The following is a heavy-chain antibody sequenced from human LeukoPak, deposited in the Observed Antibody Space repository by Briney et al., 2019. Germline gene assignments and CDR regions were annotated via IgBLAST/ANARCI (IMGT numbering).Heavy chain of an antibody. V-gene: IGHV3-23*01. Sequence: GGSLRLSCAASGFTFSSYAMSWVRQAPGKGLEWVSAISGSGGSTYYADSVKGRFTISRDNSKNTLYLQMNSLRAEDTAVYYCAKGIGALEPHNYYYGMDVWGQGTTVTVSS. CDR1: GFTFSSYA. CDR3: AKGIGALEPHNYYYGMDV. D-gene: IGHD1-1*01. J-gene: IGHJ6*02. CDR2: ISGSGGST.